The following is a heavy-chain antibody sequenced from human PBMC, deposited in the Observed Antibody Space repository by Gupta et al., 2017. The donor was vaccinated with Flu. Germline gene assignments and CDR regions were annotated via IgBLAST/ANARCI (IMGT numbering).Heavy chain of an antibody. CDR2: ITSSGSTI. CDR3: AREGVAGWGFDY. D-gene: IGHD6-19*01. Sequence: FRQAPGRGLEWISYITSSGSTIYYADSVKGRFTISRDNARNSLSLQMNSLRAEDTAVYYCAREGVAGWGFDYWGQGTLVTVSS. J-gene: IGHJ4*02. V-gene: IGHV3-11*01.